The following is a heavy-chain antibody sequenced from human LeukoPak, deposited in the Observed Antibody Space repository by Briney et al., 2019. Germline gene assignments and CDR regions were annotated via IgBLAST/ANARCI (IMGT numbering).Heavy chain of an antibody. CDR2: IRYDESNK. CDR3: ARDTYYPSPLW. Sequence: GGSLRLSCAASKFTFSNYGMHWVRQAPGKGLEWVAFIRYDESNKYYVDSVKGRFTISRDNSKNTLYLQMNSLRTEDTAVYYCARDTYYPSPLWWGQGTLVTVSS. V-gene: IGHV3-30*02. CDR1: KFTFSNYG. J-gene: IGHJ4*02. D-gene: IGHD2/OR15-2a*01.